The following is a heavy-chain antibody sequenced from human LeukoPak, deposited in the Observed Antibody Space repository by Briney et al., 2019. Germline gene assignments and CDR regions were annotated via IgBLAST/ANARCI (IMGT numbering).Heavy chain of an antibody. D-gene: IGHD3-22*01. CDR2: ISGSGGST. CDR1: GLTVSNHW. J-gene: IGHJ4*02. V-gene: IGHV3-23*01. Sequence: QPGGSLRLSCVASGLTVSNHWMSWVRQAPGKGLEWVSAISGSGGSTYYADSVKGRFTISRDNSKNTLYLQMNSLRAEDTAVYYCATSITMIVVVITPPDYWGQGTLVTVSS. CDR3: ATSITMIVVVITPPDY.